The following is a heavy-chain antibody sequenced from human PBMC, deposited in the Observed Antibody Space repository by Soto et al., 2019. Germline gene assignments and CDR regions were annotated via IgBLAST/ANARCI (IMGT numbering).Heavy chain of an antibody. Sequence: SETLSLTCTVSGGSISNHHYYWGWVRQPPGKGLEWIGSIYSGGNTYFNPSLKSRVSISIDSSENQFSLKLSSVTASDMAVYYCSIGFSSAWIGSWGLGTLVTVSS. V-gene: IGHV4-39*01. CDR3: SIGFSSAWIGS. CDR2: IYSGGNT. J-gene: IGHJ4*02. D-gene: IGHD6-13*01. CDR1: GGSISNHHYY.